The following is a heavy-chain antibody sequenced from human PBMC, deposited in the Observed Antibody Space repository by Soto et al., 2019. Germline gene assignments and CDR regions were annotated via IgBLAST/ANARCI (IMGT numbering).Heavy chain of an antibody. J-gene: IGHJ4*02. V-gene: IGHV3-30*18. D-gene: IGHD3-16*01. CDR3: AKWNGGFDY. CDR1: GFTFSSYG. Sequence: GGSLRLSCAASGFTFSSYGMHWVRQAPGKGLEWVAVISYDGSYKYYADSVKGRFTISRDNSKNTLYLQMNSLRVEDTAVYYCAKWNGGFDYWGQGTLVTVSS. CDR2: ISYDGSYK.